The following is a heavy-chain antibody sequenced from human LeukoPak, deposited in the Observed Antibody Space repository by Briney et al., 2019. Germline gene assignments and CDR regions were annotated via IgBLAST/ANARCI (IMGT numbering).Heavy chain of an antibody. D-gene: IGHD5-12*01. J-gene: IGHJ6*02. Sequence: APVKVSCKASGYTFTSYYMHWVRQAPGQGLEWMGIINPSGGSTSYAQKFQGRVTMTRDTSTSTVYMELSSLRSEDTAVYYRARDLRGYSYYYGMDVWGQGTTVTVSS. V-gene: IGHV1-46*01. CDR1: GYTFTSYY. CDR2: INPSGGST. CDR3: ARDLRGYSYYYGMDV.